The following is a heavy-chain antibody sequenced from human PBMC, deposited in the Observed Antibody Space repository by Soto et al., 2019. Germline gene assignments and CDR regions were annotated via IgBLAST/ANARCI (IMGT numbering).Heavy chain of an antibody. CDR2: IYYSGST. CDR3: ARVVNWNYFGYYYYGMDV. CDR1: GGSISSYY. Sequence: PSETLSLTCTVSGGSISSYYWSWIRQPPGKGLEWIGYIYYSGSTNYNPSLKSRVTISVDTSKNQFSLKLSSVTAADTAVYYCARVVNWNYFGYYYYGMDVWGQGTTVTVSS. J-gene: IGHJ6*02. V-gene: IGHV4-59*01. D-gene: IGHD1-7*01.